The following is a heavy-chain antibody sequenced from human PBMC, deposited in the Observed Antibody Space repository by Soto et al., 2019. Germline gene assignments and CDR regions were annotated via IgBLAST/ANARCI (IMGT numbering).Heavy chain of an antibody. Sequence: ASVKVSCKASGYTFTSYGISWVGQAPGQGLEWMGWISAYNGNTNYAQKLQGRVTMTTDTSTSTAYMELRSLRSDDTAVYYCATALYDTPPLYYYYDMDVWGKGTTVTVSS. V-gene: IGHV1-18*01. J-gene: IGHJ6*03. CDR2: ISAYNGNT. CDR3: ATALYDTPPLYYYYDMDV. CDR1: GYTFTSYG. D-gene: IGHD3-9*01.